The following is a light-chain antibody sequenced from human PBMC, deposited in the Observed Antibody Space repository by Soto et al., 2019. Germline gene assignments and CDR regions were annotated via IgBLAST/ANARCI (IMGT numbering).Light chain of an antibody. V-gene: IGKV1-9*01. CDR2: AAS. J-gene: IGKJ4*01. CDR1: QGIGSY. Sequence: DVQLTQSPPSLSASFGDRVTITCRASQGIGSYLAWYQQKPGKAPRLLIYAASTLQSGVPSRFSGSGSDTEFTLTISSLQPEDFATYYCQQLNNYPLTFGGGTKVDIK. CDR3: QQLNNYPLT.